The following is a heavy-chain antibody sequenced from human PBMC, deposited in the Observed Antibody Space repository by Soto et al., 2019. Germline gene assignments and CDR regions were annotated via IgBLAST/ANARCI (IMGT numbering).Heavy chain of an antibody. CDR2: ISSNGGST. CDR3: VKELGDNDYHYYGMDV. Sequence: VGSLRLSCSASGFTFSSYAMHWVRQAPGKGLEYVSAISSNGGSTYYADSVKGRFTISRDNSKNTLYLQMSSLRAEDTAVYYCVKELGDNDYHYYGMDVGGQGTTVTVSS. J-gene: IGHJ6*02. D-gene: IGHD4-17*01. CDR1: GFTFSSYA. V-gene: IGHV3-64D*06.